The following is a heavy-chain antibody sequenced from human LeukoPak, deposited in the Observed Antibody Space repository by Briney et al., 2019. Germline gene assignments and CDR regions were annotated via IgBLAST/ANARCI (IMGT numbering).Heavy chain of an antibody. D-gene: IGHD2/OR15-2a*01. CDR2: INHSGST. Sequence: SETLSLTCAVYGVSFSGYYWSWLRQPPGKGLEWIGEINHSGSTNYNPSLKSRVTISVDTSKNEFSLKLISVTAADTAVYYCARVMGQPFAYFDYWGQGTLVTVSS. CDR1: GVSFSGYY. V-gene: IGHV4-34*01. J-gene: IGHJ4*02. CDR3: ARVMGQPFAYFDY.